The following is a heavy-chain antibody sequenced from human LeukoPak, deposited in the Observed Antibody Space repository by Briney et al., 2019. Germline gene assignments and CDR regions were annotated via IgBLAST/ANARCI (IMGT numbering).Heavy chain of an antibody. J-gene: IGHJ5*02. CDR2: ISNSNGNA. V-gene: IGHV1-18*01. CDR3: ARDENFQWFDP. CDR1: GYTFINYG. D-gene: IGHD2/OR15-2a*01. Sequence: GASVKVSCKASGYTFINYGISWVRQAPGQGLEWVGWISNSNGNANYAQKFQGRATITTDTSTSTAFMELRNLRSDDTAVYYCARDENFQWFDPWGQGTLVTVSS.